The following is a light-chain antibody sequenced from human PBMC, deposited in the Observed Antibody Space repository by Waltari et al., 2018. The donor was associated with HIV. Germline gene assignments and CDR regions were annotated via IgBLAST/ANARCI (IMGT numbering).Light chain of an antibody. CDR3: QQYNKWPLT. CDR1: QSVGSA. V-gene: IGKV3-15*01. CDR2: GAS. Sequence: EIVMTQSPATLSVSPGERVALSCRASQSVGSALAWYQQKPGQVPRLLSYGASTRATGVPARFSGSGSETEFTLTISSLQSEDCAVYYCQQYNKWPLTVGGGTKVEIK. J-gene: IGKJ4*01.